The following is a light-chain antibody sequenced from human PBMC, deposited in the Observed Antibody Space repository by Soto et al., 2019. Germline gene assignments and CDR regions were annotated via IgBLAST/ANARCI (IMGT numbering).Light chain of an antibody. J-gene: IGLJ2*01. CDR3: AAWDDSLNALV. CDR2: SNN. Sequence: QSVLTQPPSASGTPGQRVTISCSGSSSNIGSNTVYWYQHLPGTAPKLLIYSNNQRPSGVPDRFSGSKSGTSASLAISGLQSEDEADYYCAAWDDSLNALVFGGGTKLTVL. V-gene: IGLV1-44*01. CDR1: SSNIGSNT.